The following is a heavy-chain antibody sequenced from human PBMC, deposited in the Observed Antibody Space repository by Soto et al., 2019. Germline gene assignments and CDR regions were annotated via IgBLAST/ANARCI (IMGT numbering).Heavy chain of an antibody. CDR2: INSGGIT. D-gene: IGHD6-13*01. Sequence: QVQLQQWGGGLFKPAETLSLNCTVSGGSFIGYLYNWIRQAPGRGPEWIAEINSGGITNYNPPLKSRLNLPVDTSKKQFSLTLTSLTAAARAVYSCPPTPGPLVPWGQGGLVIVPS. CDR3: PPTPGPLVP. J-gene: IGHJ5*02. V-gene: IGHV4-34*01. CDR1: GGSFIGYL.